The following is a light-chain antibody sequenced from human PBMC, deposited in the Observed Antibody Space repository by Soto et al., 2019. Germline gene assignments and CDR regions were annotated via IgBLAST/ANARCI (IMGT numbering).Light chain of an antibody. CDR2: KAS. CDR3: QQYNSYIRT. Sequence: DIQMTQSPSTLSASVGDRVTITCRASQSISDWLAWYQQKPGKAPKLLIYKASSLESGVPSRFSGSGSGTVFTLTISSLQPDDFATYYCQQYNSYIRTFGQGTKVEIK. CDR1: QSISDW. V-gene: IGKV1-5*03. J-gene: IGKJ1*01.